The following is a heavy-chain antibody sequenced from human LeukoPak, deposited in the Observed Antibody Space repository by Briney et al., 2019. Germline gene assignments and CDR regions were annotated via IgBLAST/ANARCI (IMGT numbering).Heavy chain of an antibody. Sequence: GGSLRLSCAASGFTFSSYGMHWVRQAPGKGLEWVAVISYDGSNKYYADSVKGRFTISRDNSKNTLYLQMNSLRAENTAVYYCAKDSYGMDVWGQGTTVTVSS. CDR3: AKDSYGMDV. V-gene: IGHV3-30*18. CDR1: GFTFSSYG. J-gene: IGHJ6*02. CDR2: ISYDGSNK.